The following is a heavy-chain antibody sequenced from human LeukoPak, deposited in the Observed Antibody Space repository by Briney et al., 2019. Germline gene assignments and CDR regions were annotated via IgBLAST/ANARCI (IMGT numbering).Heavy chain of an antibody. Sequence: ASVKVSCKASGYTFTGYYMHWARQAPGQGLEWMGWINPNSGGTNYAQKFQGRVTMTRDTSISTAYMELSRLRSDDTAVYYCARDYEVVAASDYWGQGTLVTVSS. V-gene: IGHV1-2*02. CDR2: INPNSGGT. D-gene: IGHD2-15*01. J-gene: IGHJ4*02. CDR3: ARDYEVVAASDY. CDR1: GYTFTGYY.